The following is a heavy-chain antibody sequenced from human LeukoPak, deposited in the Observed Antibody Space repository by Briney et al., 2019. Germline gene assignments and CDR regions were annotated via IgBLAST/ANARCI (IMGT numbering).Heavy chain of an antibody. CDR1: GGSISSSSYY. D-gene: IGHD1-1*01. CDR2: MFSSGST. V-gene: IGHV4-39*01. CDR3: ARRPGGYYYMDV. Sequence: SETLSLTCTVSGGSISSSSYYWGWIRQPPGKGLEWIGSMFSSGSTYYNPSLKSRVTISLDTSKNQFSLKLSSVTAADTAVYYCARRPGGYYYMDVWGKGTTVTVSS. J-gene: IGHJ6*03.